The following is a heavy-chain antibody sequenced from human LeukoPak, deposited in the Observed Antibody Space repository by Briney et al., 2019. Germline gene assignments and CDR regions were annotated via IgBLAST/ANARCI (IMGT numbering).Heavy chain of an antibody. D-gene: IGHD3-10*01. CDR1: GGSISSYY. V-gene: IGHV4-59*01. Sequence: SETLSLTCTVSGGSISSYYWSWIRQPPGKGLEWIGYIYYSGSTNYNPSLKSRVTISVDTSKNQFSLKLSSVTAADTAVYYCARGPFDYYGSGSPGYFDYWGQGTLVTVSS. CDR2: IYYSGST. CDR3: ARGPFDYYGSGSPGYFDY. J-gene: IGHJ4*02.